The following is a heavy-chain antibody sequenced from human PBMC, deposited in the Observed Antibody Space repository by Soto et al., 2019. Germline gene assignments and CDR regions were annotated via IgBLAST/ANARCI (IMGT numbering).Heavy chain of an antibody. D-gene: IGHD6-13*01. Sequence: GGSLRLSCAASGFTFSSYGMHWVRQAPGKGLEWVAVIWYDGSNKYYADSVKGRFTISRDNSKNTLYLQMNSLRAEDTAVYYGGREKQGIAAGGSYFDYWGQGTLVTVSS. J-gene: IGHJ4*02. CDR1: GFTFSSYG. CDR2: IWYDGSNK. V-gene: IGHV3-33*01. CDR3: GREKQGIAAGGSYFDY.